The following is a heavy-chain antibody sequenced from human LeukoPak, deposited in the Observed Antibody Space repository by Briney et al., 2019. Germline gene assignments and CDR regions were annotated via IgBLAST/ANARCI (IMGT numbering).Heavy chain of an antibody. Sequence: GGSLRLSCAASGFTFRQYAMSWVRQAPGKGLEWVSGISGSGDDTYYTDSVKGRFTISRDNSNDTMYLQMNNLRSEDTAVYFCVRDYYGSGTYQGNYYYGMDVWGHGTTVTVSS. D-gene: IGHD3-10*01. J-gene: IGHJ6*01. CDR1: GFTFRQYA. CDR3: VRDYYGSGTYQGNYYYGMDV. CDR2: ISGSGDDT. V-gene: IGHV3-23*01.